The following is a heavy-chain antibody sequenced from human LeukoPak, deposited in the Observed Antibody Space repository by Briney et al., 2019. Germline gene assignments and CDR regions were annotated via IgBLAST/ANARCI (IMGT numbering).Heavy chain of an antibody. D-gene: IGHD4-23*01. Sequence: PSETLSLTCTVSGGSISSYYWSWIRQPAGKGLEWIGRIYSSGSTNYNPSLKSRVTMSVDTSKNQFSLKLSSVTAADRAVYYCARGGKATVVTVWGQGTLVTVSS. CDR1: GGSISSYY. CDR3: ARGGKATVVTV. V-gene: IGHV4-4*07. J-gene: IGHJ4*02. CDR2: IYSSGST.